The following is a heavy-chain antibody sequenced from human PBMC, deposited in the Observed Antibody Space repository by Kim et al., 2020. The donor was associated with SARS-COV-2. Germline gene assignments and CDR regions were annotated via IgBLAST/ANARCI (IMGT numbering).Heavy chain of an antibody. CDR2: ISYDGSNK. CDR3: ARDHDSSGYYFAANY. V-gene: IGHV3-33*05. J-gene: IGHJ4*02. CDR1: GFTFSSYG. D-gene: IGHD3-22*01. Sequence: GGSLRLSCAASGFTFSSYGMHWVRQAPGKGLEWVAVISYDGSNKYYADSVKGRFTISRDNSKNTLYLQMNSLRAEDTAVYYCARDHDSSGYYFAANYWGQGTLVTVSS.